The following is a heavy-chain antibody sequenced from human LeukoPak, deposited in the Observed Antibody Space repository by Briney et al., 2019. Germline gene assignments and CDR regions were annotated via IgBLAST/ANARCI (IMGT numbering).Heavy chain of an antibody. V-gene: IGHV1-2*02. CDR2: INPNSGGT. J-gene: IGHJ4*02. Sequence: ASVKVSCKASGYTFTGYYMHWVRQAPGQGLEWMGWINPNSGGTNYAQKFQGRVTMTGDTSISTAYMELSRLRSDDTAVYYCARGQSRRVPCCSSGGGYWGQGTLVTVSS. D-gene: IGHD6-19*01. CDR3: ARGQSRRVPCCSSGGGY. CDR1: GYTFTGYY.